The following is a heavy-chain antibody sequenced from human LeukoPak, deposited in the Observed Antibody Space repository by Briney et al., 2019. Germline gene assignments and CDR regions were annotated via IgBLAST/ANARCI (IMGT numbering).Heavy chain of an antibody. D-gene: IGHD5-12*01. CDR3: ARDWGSTGYDLYDS. CDR1: GFIFSNYW. V-gene: IGHV3-7*01. CDR2: IRQDGSER. J-gene: IGHJ4*02. Sequence: GGSLRLSCAASGFIFSNYWMTWVRQAPGKGLEWVAHIRQDGSERHYVDSVKDRFTISRDNAKNSLDLQMDSLRAEDAAVYYCARDWGSTGYDLYDSWGQGTLVTVSS.